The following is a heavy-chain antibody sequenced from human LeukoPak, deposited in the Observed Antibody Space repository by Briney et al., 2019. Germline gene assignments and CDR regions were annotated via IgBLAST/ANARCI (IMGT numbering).Heavy chain of an antibody. CDR1: GGSFSGYY. CDR3: ARVIAYYDFWSGPERPDYYYYMDV. D-gene: IGHD3-3*01. CDR2: INHSGST. V-gene: IGHV4-34*01. Sequence: PSETLSLTCAVYGGSFSGYYWSWIRQPPGKGLEWIGEINHSGSTNYNPSLKSRVTISVDTSKNQFSLKLSSVTAAGTAVYYCARVIAYYDFWSGPERPDYYYYMDVWGKGTTVTISS. J-gene: IGHJ6*03.